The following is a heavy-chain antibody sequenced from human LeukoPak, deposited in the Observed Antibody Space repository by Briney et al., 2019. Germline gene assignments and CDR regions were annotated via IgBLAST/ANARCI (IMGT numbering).Heavy chain of an antibody. D-gene: IGHD3-22*01. CDR3: ARGGPDSSGYYSVQH. Sequence: ASLKVSCKASGYSFTGYYIHWMRQAPGRGLEWMGRINPNSGVTKCAQQFQGRVTMTRDTSITTAYMELSSLRSDDTAVYYCARGGPDSSGYYSVQHWGQGTLVTVSS. V-gene: IGHV1-2*06. CDR1: GYSFTGYY. CDR2: INPNSGVT. J-gene: IGHJ1*01.